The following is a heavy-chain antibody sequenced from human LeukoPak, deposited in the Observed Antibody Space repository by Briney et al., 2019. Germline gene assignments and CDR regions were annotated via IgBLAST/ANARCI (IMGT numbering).Heavy chain of an antibody. V-gene: IGHV4-59*01. J-gene: IGHJ4*02. CDR3: ASHDDGYYFDY. D-gene: IGHD1-1*01. Sequence: SETLSLTRTVSGDSISRYYWSWVRQSPGKGLEWIGYVHYSGTISYNPSLQSRITMSVDKSKNQFSLRLSSVTAADTAVYYCASHDDGYYFDYWGQGTLVTVSS. CDR1: GDSISRYY. CDR2: VHYSGTI.